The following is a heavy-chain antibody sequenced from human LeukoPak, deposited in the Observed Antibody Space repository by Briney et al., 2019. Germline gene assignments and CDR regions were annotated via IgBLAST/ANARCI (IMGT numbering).Heavy chain of an antibody. CDR2: INPNSGGT. CDR1: GYTFTGYY. D-gene: IGHD3-16*01. V-gene: IGHV1-2*02. CDR3: ARDLGGDYYYYMDV. Sequence: ASVKVSCKASGYTFTGYYMHWVRQAPGQGLEWMGWINPNSGGTNYAQKFQGRVTMTRDTSISTAYMELSRLRSDDTAVYYCARDLGGDYYYYMDVWGKGTTVTVSS. J-gene: IGHJ6*03.